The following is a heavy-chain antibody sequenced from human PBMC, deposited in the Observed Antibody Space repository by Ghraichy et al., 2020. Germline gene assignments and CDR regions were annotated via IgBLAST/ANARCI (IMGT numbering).Heavy chain of an antibody. CDR2: IYYSGST. CDR1: GGSISSSSYY. V-gene: IGHV4-39*01. Sequence: SETLSLTCTVSGGSISSSSYYWGWIRQPPGKGLEWIGSIYYSGSTYYNPSLKSRVTISVDTSKNQFSLKLSSVTAADTAMYYCARQLTSTLRWGYYGMDVGGQGTTVTVSS. CDR3: ARQLTSTLRWGYYGMDV. J-gene: IGHJ6*02. D-gene: IGHD2-21*01.